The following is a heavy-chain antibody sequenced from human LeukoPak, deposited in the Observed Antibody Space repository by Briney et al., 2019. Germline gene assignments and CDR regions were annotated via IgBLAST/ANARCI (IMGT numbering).Heavy chain of an antibody. Sequence: SETLSLTCTVSGGSISSYYWSWIRQPPGKGLEWIGYIYYSGSTNYNPSLKSRVTISVDTSKNQFSLKLSSVTAADTAVYYCARHSDPLPDSSGYYYYYGMDVWGQGTTVTVSS. V-gene: IGHV4-59*08. J-gene: IGHJ6*02. CDR2: IYYSGST. CDR3: ARHSDPLPDSSGYYYYYGMDV. CDR1: GGSISSYY. D-gene: IGHD3-22*01.